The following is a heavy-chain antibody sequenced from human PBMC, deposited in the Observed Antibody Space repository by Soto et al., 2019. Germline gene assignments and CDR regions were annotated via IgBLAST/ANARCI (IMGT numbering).Heavy chain of an antibody. CDR3: ARVFSGSYSGWYLDY. CDR1: GFTVSTTY. D-gene: IGHD6-19*01. CDR2: IYSGGST. V-gene: IGHV3-66*01. Sequence: EVQLVESGGDLVQPGGSLRLSCAASGFTVSTTYMNWVRQAPGKGLEWVSVIYSGGSTYYADSVKGRFTVSRDNSKNTLYLQMDSLRAEDTALYYCARVFSGSYSGWYLDYWGQGTLVTVSS. J-gene: IGHJ4*02.